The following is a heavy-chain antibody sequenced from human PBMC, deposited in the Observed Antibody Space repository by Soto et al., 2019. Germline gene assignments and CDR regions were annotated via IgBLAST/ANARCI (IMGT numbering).Heavy chain of an antibody. V-gene: IGHV1-18*01. CDR2: ISTYNGNT. J-gene: IGHJ5*02. CDR1: AYSFTSYI. CDR3: ARGRYSGSLDVFDP. Sequence: QVQLVQSGAEVKKPGASVKVSCKASAYSFTSYIISWVRHAPGQGLEWMGWISTYNGNTNYAQKLQGRVTMTTDTSTSTAYMELRSLRSDDTAVYYCARGRYSGSLDVFDPWGQGTLVTVSS. D-gene: IGHD1-26*01.